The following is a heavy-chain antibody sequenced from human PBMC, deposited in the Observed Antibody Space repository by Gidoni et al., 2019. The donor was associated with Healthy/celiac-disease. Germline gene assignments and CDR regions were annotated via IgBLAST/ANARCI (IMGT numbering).Heavy chain of an antibody. CDR3: ATGDYFAERSVDY. J-gene: IGHJ4*02. CDR1: GSGFTSYW. D-gene: IGHD3-9*01. Sequence: EVQLVQPGAGVKKPGGSRRTPCRGSGSGFTSYWISWVRQMPGKGLGWMGRIDPSDSYTNYSPSFQGHVTISADKSISTAYLQWSSLKASDTAMYYCATGDYFAERSVDYWGQGTLVTVSS. V-gene: IGHV5-10-1*03. CDR2: IDPSDSYT.